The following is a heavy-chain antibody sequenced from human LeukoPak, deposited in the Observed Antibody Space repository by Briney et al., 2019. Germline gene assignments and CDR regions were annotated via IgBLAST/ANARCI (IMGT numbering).Heavy chain of an antibody. CDR1: GGSISGHY. CDR2: IYFSGST. J-gene: IGHJ4*02. Sequence: SETLSLTCTVSGGSISGHYWTWIRQSPEKGLERIGNIYFSGSTNYNPSLKSRVTISLDASKNQFSLKLNSVTAADTAVYYCARDRWQWLNWGQGTLVTVSS. CDR3: ARDRWQWLN. D-gene: IGHD6-19*01. V-gene: IGHV4-59*11.